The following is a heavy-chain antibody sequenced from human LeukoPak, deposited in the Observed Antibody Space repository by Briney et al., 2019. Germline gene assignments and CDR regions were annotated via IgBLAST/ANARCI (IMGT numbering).Heavy chain of an antibody. CDR3: ARGPYSSGWYKGVDYFDY. CDR1: GFTFSSYW. V-gene: IGHV3-7*01. CDR2: IKQDGSEK. D-gene: IGHD6-19*01. J-gene: IGHJ4*02. Sequence: QSGGSLRLSCAASGFTFSSYWMSWVRQAPGKGLEWVANIKQDGSEKYYVDSVKGRFTISRDNAKNSLYLQMNSLRAGDTAVYYCARGPYSSGWYKGVDYFDYWGQGTLVIVSS.